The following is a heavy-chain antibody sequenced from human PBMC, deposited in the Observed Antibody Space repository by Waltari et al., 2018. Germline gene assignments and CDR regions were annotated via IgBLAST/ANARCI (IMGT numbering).Heavy chain of an antibody. J-gene: IGHJ4*02. CDR3: ARVISGWYYFDY. CDR2: TYYRSKWYN. V-gene: IGHV6-1*01. Sequence: QVQLQQSGPGLVKPSQPISLTCALSGASVPINSAAWNWIRQSPSRGLEWLGMTYYRSKWYNDYAVSVKSRITINPDTSKNQFSLQLNSVTPEDTAVYYCARVISGWYYFDYWGQGTLVTVSS. CDR1: GASVPINSAA. D-gene: IGHD6-19*01.